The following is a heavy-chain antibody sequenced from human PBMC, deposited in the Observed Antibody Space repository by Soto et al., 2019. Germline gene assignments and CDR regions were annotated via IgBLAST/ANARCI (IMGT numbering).Heavy chain of an antibody. V-gene: IGHV4-31*03. J-gene: IGHJ6*02. CDR3: ARWRAGLDYYYYGMDV. D-gene: IGHD6-13*01. CDR2: IYYSGST. Sequence: SETLSLTCTVSGGSISSGGYYWSWIRQHPGKGLEWIGYIYYSGSTYYNPSLKSRVTISVDTSKNQFSLKLSSVTAADTAVYYCARWRAGLDYYYYGMDVWGQGTTVTVSS. CDR1: GGSISSGGYY.